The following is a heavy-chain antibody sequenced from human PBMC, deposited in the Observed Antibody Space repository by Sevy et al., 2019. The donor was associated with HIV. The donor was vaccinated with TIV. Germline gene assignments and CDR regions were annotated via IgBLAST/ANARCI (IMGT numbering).Heavy chain of an antibody. D-gene: IGHD4-17*01. J-gene: IGHJ3*02. Sequence: ASVKVSCKVSGYTLTELSMHWVRQAPGKGLEWMGGFDPEDGETIYAQKFQGRVTMTEDTSTDTAYMELSSLRSEDTAVYYCATSYGGNSEVAFDIWGQGTMVTVSS. CDR2: FDPEDGET. V-gene: IGHV1-24*01. CDR1: GYTLTELS. CDR3: ATSYGGNSEVAFDI.